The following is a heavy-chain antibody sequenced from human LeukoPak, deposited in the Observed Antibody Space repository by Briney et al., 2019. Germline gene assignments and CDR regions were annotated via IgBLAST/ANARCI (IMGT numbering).Heavy chain of an antibody. J-gene: IGHJ4*02. D-gene: IGHD2-15*01. V-gene: IGHV4-30-2*02. CDR2: IYHSGST. CDR3: ARHSGYCSGGSCSPLFDY. Sequence: SETLSLTCTVSGGSISSGGYYWSWIRQPPGKGLEWIGYIYHSGSTYYNPSLKSRVTISVDRSKNQFSLKLSSVTAADTAVYYCARHSGYCSGGSCSPLFDYWGQGTLVTVSS. CDR1: GGSISSGGYY.